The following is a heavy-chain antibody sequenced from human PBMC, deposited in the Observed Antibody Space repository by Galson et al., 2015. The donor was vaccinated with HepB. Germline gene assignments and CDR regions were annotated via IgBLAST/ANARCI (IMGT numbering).Heavy chain of an antibody. CDR1: GFTFDDYA. Sequence: SLRLSCAASGFTFDDYAMHWVRHAPGKGLEWVSGISWNSGSIGYADSVKGRFTISRDNAKNSLYLQMNSLRAEDTALYYCAKDSDCSGGSCYHEHPQSADAFDIWGQGTMVTVSS. CDR3: AKDSDCSGGSCYHEHPQSADAFDI. CDR2: ISWNSGSI. V-gene: IGHV3-9*01. J-gene: IGHJ3*02. D-gene: IGHD2-15*01.